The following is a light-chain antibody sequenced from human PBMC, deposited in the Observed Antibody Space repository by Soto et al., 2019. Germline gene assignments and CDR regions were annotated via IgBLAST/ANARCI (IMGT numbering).Light chain of an antibody. CDR2: GAS. CDR3: QQRSNWPLT. Sequence: ETVLTQSPATLSLSPGERATLSCRASQSVRSYLAWYQQKPGQAPRLLIYGASNRATGIPARFSGSGSGTAFTLTISSLEPEDFAVYYCQQRSNWPLTFGGGTKVEIK. CDR1: QSVRSY. V-gene: IGKV3-11*01. J-gene: IGKJ4*01.